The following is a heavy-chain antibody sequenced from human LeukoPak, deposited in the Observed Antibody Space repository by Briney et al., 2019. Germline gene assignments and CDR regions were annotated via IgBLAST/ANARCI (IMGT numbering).Heavy chain of an antibody. CDR2: ISYDGSNK. D-gene: IGHD1-26*01. Sequence: GGSLRLSCAASGFTFSDSAMHWVRQAPGKGLERVAVISYDGSNKYYADSLKGRFTISRDNSKNTLYLQMNSLRAEDTAVYYCARSWEVLQNFDYWGQGTLVTVSS. V-gene: IGHV3-30*04. CDR3: ARSWEVLQNFDY. J-gene: IGHJ4*02. CDR1: GFTFSDSA.